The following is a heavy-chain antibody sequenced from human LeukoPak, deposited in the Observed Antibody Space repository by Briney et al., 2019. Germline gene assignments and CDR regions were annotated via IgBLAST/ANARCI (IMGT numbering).Heavy chain of an antibody. CDR2: MSLDGSSI. J-gene: IGHJ4*02. Sequence: PGRSLRLSCVASGSPFNTQAMHWVRQAPGKGLEWLAVMSLDGSSIYYADSVKGRFTISRDNSKNTLYLQMSSLRVEDTAVYYCARDRGKLRYLDLWGQGAPLTVSS. V-gene: IGHV3-30*15. CDR1: GSPFNTQA. CDR3: ARDRGKLRYLDL. D-gene: IGHD3-9*01.